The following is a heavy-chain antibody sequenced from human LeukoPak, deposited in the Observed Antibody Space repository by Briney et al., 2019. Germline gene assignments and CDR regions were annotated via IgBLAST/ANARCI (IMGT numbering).Heavy chain of an antibody. Sequence: PGGSLRLSCAASRFTFSSYAMSWVRQAPGKGLEWVSAISGSGDSTVHTDSVKGRFTISRDNSKNTLYLQMNSLRVEDTAVYYCAKMADYNNQDFDYWGQGTLVTVSS. J-gene: IGHJ4*02. CDR3: AKMADYNNQDFDY. CDR1: RFTFSSYA. CDR2: ISGSGDST. D-gene: IGHD4-11*01. V-gene: IGHV3-23*01.